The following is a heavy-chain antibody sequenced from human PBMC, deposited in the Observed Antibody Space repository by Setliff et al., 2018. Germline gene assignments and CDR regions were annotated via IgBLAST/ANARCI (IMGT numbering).Heavy chain of an antibody. CDR1: GGSISSGSYY. D-gene: IGHD3-22*01. V-gene: IGHV4-61*02. J-gene: IGHJ6*02. CDR2: IYTSGST. CDR3: ARGGYYYDSSGYYQASYYYYYGMDV. Sequence: PSETLSLTCTVSGGSISSGSYYWSWIRRPAGKGLEWIGRIYTSGSTNYNPSLKSRVTISVDTSKNQFSLKLSSVTAADTAVYYCARGGYYYDSSGYYQASYYYYYGMDVWGQGTTVTVSS.